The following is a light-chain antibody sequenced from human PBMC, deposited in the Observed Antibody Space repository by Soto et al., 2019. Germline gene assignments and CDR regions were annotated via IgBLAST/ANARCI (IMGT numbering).Light chain of an antibody. V-gene: IGKV1-5*01. CDR2: DAS. J-gene: IGKJ4*01. CDR1: QSISSW. Sequence: DIQMTQSPSTLSASVGDRVTITCRASQSISSWLARYQQKPGKGPKHLIYDASHLQSGVPSRISVSGIEPEFTLTISSLPPDDFANYYSQQYNSYSPITFGGGTNVEIK. CDR3: QQYNSYSPIT.